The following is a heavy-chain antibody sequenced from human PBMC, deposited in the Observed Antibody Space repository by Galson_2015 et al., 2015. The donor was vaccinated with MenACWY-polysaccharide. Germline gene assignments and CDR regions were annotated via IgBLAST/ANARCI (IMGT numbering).Heavy chain of an antibody. CDR2: ISAYNGNT. D-gene: IGHD3-22*01. Sequence: SVKVSCKASGYTFTSYGISWVRQAPGQGLEWMGWISAYNGNTNYAQKLQGRVTMTTDTSTSTAYMELRSLRSDDTAVYYCARTSITMIVVANAFDIWGQGTMVTVSS. CDR1: GYTFTSYG. CDR3: ARTSITMIVVANAFDI. J-gene: IGHJ3*02. V-gene: IGHV1-18*01.